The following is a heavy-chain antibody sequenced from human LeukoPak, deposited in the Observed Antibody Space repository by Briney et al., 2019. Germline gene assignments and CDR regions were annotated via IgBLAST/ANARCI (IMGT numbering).Heavy chain of an antibody. CDR2: INTDGSIT. V-gene: IGHV3-74*01. Sequence: GGSLRLSCAASGFTFSTYWMHWVRQAPGKGLVWVSHINTDGSITNYADSVKGRFTISRDNAKNTLYLQMNSLRAEDTAVYYCARASSLANWGQGTLVTVSS. CDR3: ARASSLAN. J-gene: IGHJ4*02. CDR1: GFTFSTYW.